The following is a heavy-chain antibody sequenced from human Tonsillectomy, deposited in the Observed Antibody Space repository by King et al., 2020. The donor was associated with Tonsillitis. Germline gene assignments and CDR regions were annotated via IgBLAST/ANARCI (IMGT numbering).Heavy chain of an antibody. D-gene: IGHD6-13*01. V-gene: IGHV1-69*01. CDR3: ARDPQAAAGPSYYYSYGMDV. J-gene: IGHJ6*02. CDR1: GGTFSSYA. CDR2: IIPIFGTA. Sequence: VQLVESGAEVKKPGSSVKVSCKASGGTFSSYAISWVRQAPGQGLEWMGGIIPIFGTANYAQKFQGRVTITADESTSTAYMELSRLRSEDTAVYYCARDPQAAAGPSYYYSYGMDVWGQGTTVTVSS.